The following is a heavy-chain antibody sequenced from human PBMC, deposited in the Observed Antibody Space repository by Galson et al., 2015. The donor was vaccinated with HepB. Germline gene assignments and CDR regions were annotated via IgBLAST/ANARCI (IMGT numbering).Heavy chain of an antibody. CDR2: MSGSGGST. Sequence: SLRLSCAASGFTLSSYAMTWVRQAPGKGLEWVSAMSGSGGSTYYADSVKGRFTISRDNSKNTLYLQMNSLRAEDTAVYYCAKDEGYNGYDPTNGLDYWGQGTLVTVSS. V-gene: IGHV3-23*01. J-gene: IGHJ4*02. CDR3: AKDEGYNGYDPTNGLDY. CDR1: GFTLSSYA. D-gene: IGHD5-12*01.